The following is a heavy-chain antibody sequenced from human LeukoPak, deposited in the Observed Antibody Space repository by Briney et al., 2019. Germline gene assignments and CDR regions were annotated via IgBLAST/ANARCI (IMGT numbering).Heavy chain of an antibody. Sequence: RASVKVSCKASGYTLTELSMHWVRQAPGKGLEWMGGFDPEDGETIYAQKFQGRVTMTEDTSTDTAYMELSSLRSEDTAVYYCATDRSSGWYWFDPWGQGTLVTVSS. CDR1: GYTLTELS. V-gene: IGHV1-24*01. CDR3: ATDRSSGWYWFDP. CDR2: FDPEDGET. D-gene: IGHD6-19*01. J-gene: IGHJ5*02.